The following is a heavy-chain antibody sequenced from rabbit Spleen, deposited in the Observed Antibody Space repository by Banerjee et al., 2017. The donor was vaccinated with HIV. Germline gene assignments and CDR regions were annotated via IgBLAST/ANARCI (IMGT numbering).Heavy chain of an antibody. CDR1: GFTISSSYW. D-gene: IGHD1-1*01. V-gene: IGHV1S40*01. Sequence: QSLEESGGGLVTPGESLKLFCKVSGFTISSSYWICWVRQAPGKGLEWISCIAGSSSGFTYSATWAKGRFTFSKTSSTTVTLQMTSLTAADTATYFCARDLDGVIGWNFGWWGQGTLVTVS. CDR3: ARDLDGVIGWNFGW. J-gene: IGHJ4*01. CDR2: IAGSSSGFT.